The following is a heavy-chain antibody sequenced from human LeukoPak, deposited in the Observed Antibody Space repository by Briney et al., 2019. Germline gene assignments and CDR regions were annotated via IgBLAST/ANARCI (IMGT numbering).Heavy chain of an antibody. D-gene: IGHD5-12*01. V-gene: IGHV3-20*01. Sequence: GGSLRLSCAASGFTFDDYGMSWVRQAPGKGLEWDSGINWNGGSTGYADSVKGRFTISRDNAKNSLYLQMNSLRAEDTALYHCARGSGYDPNWFDPWGQGTLVTVSS. CDR2: INWNGGST. CDR3: ARGSGYDPNWFDP. CDR1: GFTFDDYG. J-gene: IGHJ5*02.